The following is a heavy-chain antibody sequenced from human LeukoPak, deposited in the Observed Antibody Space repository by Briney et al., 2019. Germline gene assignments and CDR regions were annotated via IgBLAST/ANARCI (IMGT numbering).Heavy chain of an antibody. D-gene: IGHD5-18*01. Sequence: SETLSLTCTVSGGSISNYYWSWIRQPPGEGLEWIGYIYYNGNTNYNPSLKSRVTISVDTSKNQFSLNLSSVTAADTAVYYCARDSGIQLAWGQGTLVSVSS. CDR3: ARDSGIQLA. J-gene: IGHJ5*02. CDR1: GGSISNYY. CDR2: IYYNGNT. V-gene: IGHV4-59*01.